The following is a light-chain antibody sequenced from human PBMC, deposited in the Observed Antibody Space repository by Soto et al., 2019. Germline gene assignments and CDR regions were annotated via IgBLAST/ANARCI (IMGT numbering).Light chain of an antibody. CDR1: QSVGSN. CDR3: QQRSNWPPIT. CDR2: DAS. V-gene: IGKV3-11*01. J-gene: IGKJ5*01. Sequence: EIVMTQSPGTLSVSPWEGATLSCRASQSVGSNLAWYQQKPGQAPRLLIYDASHRATGIPARFSGSGFGTDFTLTISSLEPEDAAVYYCQQRSNWPPITFGQGTRLEIK.